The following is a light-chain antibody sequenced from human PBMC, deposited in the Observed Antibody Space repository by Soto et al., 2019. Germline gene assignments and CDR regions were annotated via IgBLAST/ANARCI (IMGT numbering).Light chain of an antibody. CDR2: EVT. Sequence: QSALTQPASVSGSPGQSIAISCTGSTSDVGFYNYVSWYQQHPGKVPKLIIYEVTNRSAGVCNRFSGSKSGNTASLTISGLQAEDEADYYCCSYTTSSTRVFGTGTKVTVL. CDR3: CSYTTSSTRV. J-gene: IGLJ1*01. V-gene: IGLV2-14*01. CDR1: TSDVGFYNY.